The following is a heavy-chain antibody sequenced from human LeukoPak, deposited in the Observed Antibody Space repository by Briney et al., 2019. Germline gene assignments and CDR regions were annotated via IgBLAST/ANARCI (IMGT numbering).Heavy chain of an antibody. V-gene: IGHV6-1*01. CDR3: ARQQRGAFDY. CDR1: GDSVSSNTPA. J-gene: IGHJ4*02. D-gene: IGHD6-13*01. CDR2: TYYRSKWYN. Sequence: SQTLLVTCAISGDSVSSNTPAWNSIRQSPSRGLEWLGRTYYRSKWYNDYAVSVRSRITINPGTAKNQFSLQLNSVTPEDTAVYYCARQQRGAFDYWGQGTLVTVSS.